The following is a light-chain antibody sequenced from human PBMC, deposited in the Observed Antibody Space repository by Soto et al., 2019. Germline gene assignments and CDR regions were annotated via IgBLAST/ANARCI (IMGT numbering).Light chain of an antibody. Sequence: DIQMTQSPSTLSASVGDRVTIACRAILSFFMCLACFQQKPGNALKVLIWDASCLHSGFPSRFSGSGYGTEFTLTFSSLQPDDFGTYYCQQYNGYSTWTFGQGTKV. V-gene: IGKV1-5*01. CDR2: DAS. CDR1: LSFFMC. CDR3: QQYNGYSTWT. J-gene: IGKJ1*01.